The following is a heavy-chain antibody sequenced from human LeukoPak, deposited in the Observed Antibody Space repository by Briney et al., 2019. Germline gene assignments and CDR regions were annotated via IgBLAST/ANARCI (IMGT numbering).Heavy chain of an antibody. D-gene: IGHD3-3*01. CDR1: GGSISSYY. CDR2: IYTSGST. V-gene: IGHV4-4*07. CDR3: ARVYVHYDFWSGYLNWFDP. Sequence: SETLSLTCTVSGGSISSYYWGWIRQPAGKGLEWIGRIYTSGSTNYNPSLKSRVTMSVDTSKNQFSLKLSSVTAADTAVYYCARVYVHYDFWSGYLNWFDPWGQGTLVTVSS. J-gene: IGHJ5*02.